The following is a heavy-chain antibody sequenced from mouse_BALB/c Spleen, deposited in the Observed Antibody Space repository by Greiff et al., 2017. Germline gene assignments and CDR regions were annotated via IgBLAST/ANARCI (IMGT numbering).Heavy chain of an antibody. Sequence: EVNVVESGGGLVQPGGSRKLSCAASGFTFSSFGMHWVRQAPEKGLEWVAYISSGSSTIYYADTVKGRFTISRDNPKNTLFLQMTSLRSEDTAMYYCARDYGNYFDYWGQGTTLTVSS. D-gene: IGHD2-1*01. V-gene: IGHV5-17*02. J-gene: IGHJ2*01. CDR2: ISSGSSTI. CDR3: ARDYGNYFDY. CDR1: GFTFSSFG.